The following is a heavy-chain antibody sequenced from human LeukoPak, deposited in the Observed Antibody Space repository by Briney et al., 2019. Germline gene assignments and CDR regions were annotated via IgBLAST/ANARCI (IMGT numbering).Heavy chain of an antibody. CDR2: INAGNGTT. V-gene: IGHV1-3*01. D-gene: IGHD3-22*01. J-gene: IGHJ4*02. CDR3: ARVSSGCDY. Sequence: ASVKVSCKASGYTFTSYAMHWVRQAPGQRLEWMGWINAGNGTTKYSQKFQGRVTITRDTSASTAYMELSSLRSEDTAVYYCARVSSGCDYWGQGTVVTVSS. CDR1: GYTFTSYA.